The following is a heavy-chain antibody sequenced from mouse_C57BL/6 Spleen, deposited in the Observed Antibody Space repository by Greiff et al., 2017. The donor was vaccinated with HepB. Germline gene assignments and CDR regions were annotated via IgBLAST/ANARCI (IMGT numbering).Heavy chain of an antibody. CDR2: FHPYNDDT. J-gene: IGHJ4*01. Sequence: VQLKESGAELVKPGASVKMSCKASGYTFTTYPIEWMKQNHGKSLEWIGNFHPYNDDTKYNEKFKGKATLTVEKSSSTVYLELSRLTSDDSAVYYCARGGDYDYYAMDYWGQGTSVTVSS. CDR1: GYTFTTYP. CDR3: ARGGDYDYYAMDY. D-gene: IGHD2-4*01. V-gene: IGHV1-47*01.